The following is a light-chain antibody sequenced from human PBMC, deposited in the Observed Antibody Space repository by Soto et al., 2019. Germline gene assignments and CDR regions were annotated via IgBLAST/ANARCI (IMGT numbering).Light chain of an antibody. CDR1: QSVSSSF. CDR2: GAS. V-gene: IGKV3-20*01. CDR3: QQYDTSPWT. J-gene: IGKJ1*01. Sequence: PGERATLSCRASQSVSSSFLAWYQQKPGQAPRLLIYGASSRATGIPDRFSGSGSGTDFTLTISRLEPEDFAVYYCQQYDTSPWTFGQGTKVEIK.